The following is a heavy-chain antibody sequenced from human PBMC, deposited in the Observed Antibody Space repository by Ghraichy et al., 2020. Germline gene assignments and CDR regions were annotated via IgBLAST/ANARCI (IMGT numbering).Heavy chain of an antibody. CDR3: ARVRTSLTYPSGGSYTLTWYFDY. D-gene: IGHD2-15*01. V-gene: IGHV3-7*03. Sequence: GGSLRLSCAASGFTFSSYWMSWVRQAPGKGLEWVANIKQDGSEKYYVDSVKGRFTISRDNAKNSLYLQMNSLRAEDTAVYYCARVRTSLTYPSGGSYTLTWYFDYWGQGTLVTVSS. CDR2: IKQDGSEK. CDR1: GFTFSSYW. J-gene: IGHJ4*02.